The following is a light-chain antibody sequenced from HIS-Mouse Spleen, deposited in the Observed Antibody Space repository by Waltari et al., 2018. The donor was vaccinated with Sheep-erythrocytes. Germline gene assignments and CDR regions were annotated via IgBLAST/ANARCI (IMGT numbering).Light chain of an antibody. CDR1: KLGDKY. J-gene: IGLJ2*01. CDR3: QAWDSSTAV. CDR2: QDS. V-gene: IGLV3-1*01. Sequence: SYELTQPPSVSVSPGQTASITCSGDKLGDKYACWYQQKPSQSPVLVIYQDSKRPSGIPERLSSSNSGNTATLTISGTQAMDEADYYCQAWDSSTAVFGGGTKLTVL.